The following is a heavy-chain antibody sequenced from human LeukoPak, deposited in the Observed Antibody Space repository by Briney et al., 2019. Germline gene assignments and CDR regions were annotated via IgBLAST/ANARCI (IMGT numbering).Heavy chain of an antibody. V-gene: IGHV3-48*04. CDR1: GFTFNSYS. J-gene: IGHJ6*03. CDR2: TSGSTSAK. D-gene: IGHD4-11*01. Sequence: GGSLRLSCDASGFTFNSYSMHWVRQAPGKGLEWVSYTSGSTSAKYYADSVKGRFTIPRDNAKNSLFLQMNSLRAEDTALYYCAREVLYSYYMDVWGKGTTVTVSS. CDR3: AREVLYSYYMDV.